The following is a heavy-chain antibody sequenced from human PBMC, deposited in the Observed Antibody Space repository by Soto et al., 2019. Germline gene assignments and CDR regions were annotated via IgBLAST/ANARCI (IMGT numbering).Heavy chain of an antibody. CDR2: MTGDGSKK. Sequence: GGSLRLSCVASGFSFSYYAMHWVRQAPGRGLEPVSGMTGDGSKKSYADAVKGRFTISRDNAKNTLSMQMNSLRTEDTAVYYCAREIYDEYDSSGFDHWGKGTLVTVSS. V-gene: IGHV3-30*04. CDR1: GFSFSYYA. D-gene: IGHD3-22*01. CDR3: AREIYDEYDSSGFDH. J-gene: IGHJ4*02.